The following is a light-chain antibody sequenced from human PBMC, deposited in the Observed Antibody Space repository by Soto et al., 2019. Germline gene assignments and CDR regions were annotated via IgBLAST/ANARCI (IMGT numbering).Light chain of an antibody. CDR1: QSVSSN. Sequence: EIVMTQSPATLSASPGERVTLSCRASQSVSSNLGWYQQKPGQAPRLLIYGASTWASGIPNRFSGSGSGTHFTLTISSLQSEDFGIYYCQHYYNSPPLTFGGGTKVEF. J-gene: IGKJ4*01. CDR2: GAS. V-gene: IGKV3-15*01. CDR3: QHYYNSPPLT.